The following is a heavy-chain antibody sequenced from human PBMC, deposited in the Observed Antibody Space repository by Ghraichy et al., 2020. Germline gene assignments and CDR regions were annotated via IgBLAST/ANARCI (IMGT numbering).Heavy chain of an antibody. J-gene: IGHJ3*02. CDR3: ARDRGFPDSFDI. V-gene: IGHV3-74*01. CDR2: INSDGSTK. Sequence: GSLRLSCAASGFTFGPFWMHWVRQAPGKGLVWVSHINSDGSTKIYADSVKGRFTISRDNAKNTLYLQMNSLRDEDTAVYYCARDRGFPDSFDIWGQGTMVTVSS. CDR1: GFTFGPFW. D-gene: IGHD3-10*01.